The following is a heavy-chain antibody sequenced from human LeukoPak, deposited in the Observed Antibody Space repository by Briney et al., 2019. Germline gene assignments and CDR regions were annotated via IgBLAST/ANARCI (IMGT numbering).Heavy chain of an antibody. CDR2: ISAYNGNT. D-gene: IGHD6-13*01. Sequence: ASVKVSCKASGYTFTSYGISWVRQAPGQGLEWMGWISAYNGNTNYAQKLQGRVTMTTDTSTSTAYIELRSLRSDDTAVYYCAGKYSSSEDWFDPWGQGTLVTVSS. J-gene: IGHJ5*02. CDR3: AGKYSSSEDWFDP. V-gene: IGHV1-18*04. CDR1: GYTFTSYG.